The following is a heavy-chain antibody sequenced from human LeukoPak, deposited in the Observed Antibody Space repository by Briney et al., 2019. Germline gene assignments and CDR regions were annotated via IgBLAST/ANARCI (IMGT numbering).Heavy chain of an antibody. D-gene: IGHD3-10*01. J-gene: IGHJ6*03. Sequence: GASVKVSCKASGYTFTVYYMHWVRQAPGQGLEWMGWINPNSGGTNYAQKFQGRVTMTRDTSISTAYMELSRLRSDDTAVYYCARDYYYGSGSLNYMDVWGKGTTVTVSS. V-gene: IGHV1-2*02. CDR2: INPNSGGT. CDR3: ARDYYYGSGSLNYMDV. CDR1: GYTFTVYY.